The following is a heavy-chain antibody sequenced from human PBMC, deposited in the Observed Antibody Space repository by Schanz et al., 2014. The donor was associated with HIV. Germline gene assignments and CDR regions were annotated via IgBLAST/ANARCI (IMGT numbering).Heavy chain of an antibody. Sequence: QVQLVQSGAEVKKPGASVKVSCKASGYTFTSYGISWVRQASGQGLEWVGWMNPRSGNTGYAQKFQGRVTSTRNTSLTTAYMELSSLTSDDTAVYYCTRGARDCSNGVCGGTYFDYWGQGTLVTVSS. CDR2: MNPRSGNT. J-gene: IGHJ4*02. CDR3: TRGARDCSNGVCGGTYFDY. CDR1: GYTFTSYG. V-gene: IGHV1-8*02. D-gene: IGHD2-8*01.